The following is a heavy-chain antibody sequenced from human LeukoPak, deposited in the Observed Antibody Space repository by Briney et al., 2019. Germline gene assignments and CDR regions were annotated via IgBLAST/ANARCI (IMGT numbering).Heavy chain of an antibody. CDR1: GGSISGYY. Sequence: PSETLSLTCTVSGGSISGYYWSWIRQPPGKGLEWIGEINHSGSTNYNPSLKSRVTISVDTSKNQFSLKLSSVTAADTAVYYCARGYWNGALNDYWGQGTLVTVSS. V-gene: IGHV4-34*01. J-gene: IGHJ4*02. D-gene: IGHD1-1*01. CDR3: ARGYWNGALNDY. CDR2: INHSGST.